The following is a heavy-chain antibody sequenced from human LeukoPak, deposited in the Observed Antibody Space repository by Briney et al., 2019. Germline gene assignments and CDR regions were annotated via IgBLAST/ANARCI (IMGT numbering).Heavy chain of an antibody. V-gene: IGHV3-74*01. D-gene: IGHD6-13*01. CDR2: INNDGSST. Sequence: PGGSLRLSCAASGFTFNTYWMSWVRQAPGKGLVWVSRINNDGSSTSYADSVKGRFTISRDNAKNTLYLQMNSLRAEDTAVYYCARPTKEGSSWYWWFDPWGQGTLVTVSS. CDR1: GFTFNTYW. J-gene: IGHJ5*02. CDR3: ARPTKEGSSWYWWFDP.